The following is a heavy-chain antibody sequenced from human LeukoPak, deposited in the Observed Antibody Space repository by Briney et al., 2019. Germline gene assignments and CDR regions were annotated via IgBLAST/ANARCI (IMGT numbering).Heavy chain of an antibody. D-gene: IGHD6-19*01. CDR3: AKEKVAYYSSAWAGLFDT. J-gene: IGHJ5*02. Sequence: GGSLRLSCAGSGFAFNDYGMSWVSQAPGKGLKWVAFIRHDGTNKFYADSVKGRFTISRDNSRNTLFLQMDSLSIEDTAVYFCAKEKVAYYSSAWAGLFDTWGQEALVTVSS. CDR1: GFAFNDYG. V-gene: IGHV3-30*02. CDR2: IRHDGTNK.